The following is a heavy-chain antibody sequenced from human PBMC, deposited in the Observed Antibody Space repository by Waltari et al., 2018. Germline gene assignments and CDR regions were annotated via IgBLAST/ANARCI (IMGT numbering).Heavy chain of an antibody. V-gene: IGHV1-2*06. CDR2: INPNRGET. CDR3: ARDLGSDYGNRDY. J-gene: IGHJ4*02. CDR1: GYTFTGYY. Sequence: QVHLVQSGAEVKKPGASVKVSCKASGYTFTGYYIQWVRRAPGQGLEGRGRINPNRGETNYEQKFQGRVTLTRDTSINTAYMELSSLKSDDTAVYYCARDLGSDYGNRDYWGQGTLVTVPS. D-gene: IGHD4-17*01.